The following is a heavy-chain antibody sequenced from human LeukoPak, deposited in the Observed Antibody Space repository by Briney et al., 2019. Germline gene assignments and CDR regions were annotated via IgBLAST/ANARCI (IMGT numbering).Heavy chain of an antibody. V-gene: IGHV4-34*01. CDR1: GGSFSGYY. J-gene: IGHJ4*02. CDR3: AREGT. D-gene: IGHD3-10*01. CDR2: INHSGST. Sequence: RASETLSLTCAVYGGSFSGYYWSWIRQPPGKGLEWIGEINHSGSTNYNPSLKSRVTISVDTSKNQFSLKLSSVTAADTAVYYCAREGTWGQGTLVTVSS.